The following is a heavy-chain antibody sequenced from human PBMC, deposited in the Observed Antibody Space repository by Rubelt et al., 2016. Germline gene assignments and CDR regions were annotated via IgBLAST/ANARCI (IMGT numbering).Heavy chain of an antibody. Sequence: QVQLVQSGAEVKKPGASVKVSCKASGYTFTSSYMHWVRPAPGQGLDWMGIINPSGGRTSYAQKFQGRVTMTRETSTSAVYMELSSLRSEDTAVYYCARNHYSSSWYLNPWGQGTLVTVSS. D-gene: IGHD6-13*01. CDR3: ARNHYSSSWYLNP. J-gene: IGHJ5*02. CDR1: GYTFTSSY. V-gene: IGHV1-46*01. CDR2: INPSGGRT.